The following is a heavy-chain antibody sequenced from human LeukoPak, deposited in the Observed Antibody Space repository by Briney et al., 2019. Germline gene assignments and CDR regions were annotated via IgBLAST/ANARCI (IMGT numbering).Heavy chain of an antibody. CDR3: TGAYCSGGSCYDDY. J-gene: IGHJ4*02. CDR1: GYTFTSYG. Sequence: ASVKVSCKASGYTFTSYGISWVRQAPGQGLEWMGWISAYNGNTNYAQKLQGSVIMTTDTSTSTAYMELRSLRSDDTAVYYCTGAYCSGGSCYDDYWGQGTLVTVSS. CDR2: ISAYNGNT. V-gene: IGHV1-18*01. D-gene: IGHD2-15*01.